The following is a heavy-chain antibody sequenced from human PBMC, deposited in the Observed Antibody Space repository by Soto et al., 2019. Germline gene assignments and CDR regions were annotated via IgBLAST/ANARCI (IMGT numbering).Heavy chain of an antibody. D-gene: IGHD5-18*01. V-gene: IGHV3-73*01. J-gene: IGHJ6*02. CDR3: GIDTPMVPYGMAV. CDR1: GFTFSGSS. Sequence: EVQLVESGGGLVQPGGSLKLSCAASGFTFSGSSMHWVRQASGKGLEWVGRIRSKADSYATAYAASVKGRFTISRDDSKNPAYLQMASLETDDTAVYYCGIDTPMVPYGMAVWGQGTTVTVSS. CDR2: IRSKADSYAT.